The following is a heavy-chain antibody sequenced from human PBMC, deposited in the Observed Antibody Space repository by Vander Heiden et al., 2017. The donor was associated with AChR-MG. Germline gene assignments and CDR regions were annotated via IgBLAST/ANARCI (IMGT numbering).Heavy chain of an antibody. Sequence: EVQLLESGGGLVQPGGSLRLSCAASGFTFSSYAMSWVRQAPGKGLEWVSAISGSGGSTYYADSVKGRFTISRDNSKNTLYLQMNSLRAEDTAVYYCAKDGFFWERGYYYRDWFDPWGQGTLVTVSS. V-gene: IGHV3-23*01. J-gene: IGHJ5*02. CDR2: ISGSGGST. CDR3: AKDGFFWERGYYYRDWFDP. CDR1: GFTFSSYA. D-gene: IGHD3-22*01.